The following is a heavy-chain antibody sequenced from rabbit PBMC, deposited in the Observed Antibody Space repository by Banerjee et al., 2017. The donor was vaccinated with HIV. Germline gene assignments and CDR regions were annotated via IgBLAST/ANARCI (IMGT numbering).Heavy chain of an antibody. CDR1: GFSFSNKAV. J-gene: IGHJ4*01. Sequence: QEQLVESGGGLVQPGGSLKLSCTASGFSFSNKAVMCWVRQAPGKGLEWIACINAYTGKPVYASWAKGRFTISRTSSTTVTLQMTSLTAADTATYFCARDLASVVGWNFNLWGQGTLVTVS. CDR3: ARDLASVVGWNFNL. V-gene: IGHV1S45*01. CDR2: INAYTGKP. D-gene: IGHD3-1*01.